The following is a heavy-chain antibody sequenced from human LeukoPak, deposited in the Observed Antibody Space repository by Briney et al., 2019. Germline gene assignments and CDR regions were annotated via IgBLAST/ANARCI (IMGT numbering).Heavy chain of an antibody. CDR3: ATYTHWVAGDV. CDR1: GFTFSDSW. CDR2: MNEDGSEK. Sequence: GGSLRLSCAASGFTFSDSWMSWVRRAPGKGLEWVANMNEDGSEKDYVDSVEGRFTISRDNARNSLYLQMSSLRAEDTAVYYCATYTHWVAGDVWGQGTTVTVSS. D-gene: IGHD3-16*01. V-gene: IGHV3-7*01. J-gene: IGHJ6*02.